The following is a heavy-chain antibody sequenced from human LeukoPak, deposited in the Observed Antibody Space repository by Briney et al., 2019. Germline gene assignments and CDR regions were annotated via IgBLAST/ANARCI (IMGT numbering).Heavy chain of an antibody. J-gene: IGHJ4*02. CDR2: LRYDGSNK. V-gene: IGHV3-30*02. D-gene: IGHD6-19*01. Sequence: GGSLRLSCAASGFTFSSYGMDWVRQAPGKGLEPVAFLRYDGSNKYYADSVKGRFTISRDNSKNTLYLQMNSLRAEDTAVYYCAKDLSLRSSDWYPGFDYWGQGTLVTVSS. CDR3: AKDLSLRSSDWYPGFDY. CDR1: GFTFSSYG.